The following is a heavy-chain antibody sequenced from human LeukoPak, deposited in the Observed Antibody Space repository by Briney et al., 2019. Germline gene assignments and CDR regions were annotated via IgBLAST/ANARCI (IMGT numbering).Heavy chain of an antibody. D-gene: IGHD1-26*01. CDR1: GGSFSGYY. V-gene: IGHV4-34*01. CDR3: ASLIVGATSQDY. J-gene: IGHJ4*02. CDR2: INHSGST. Sequence: SETLSLTCAVYGGSFSGYYWSWIRQPPGKGLEWIGEINHSGSTNYNPSLKSRVTISVDTSKNQFSLKLSSVTAADTAVYYCASLIVGATSQDYWSQGTLVTVSS.